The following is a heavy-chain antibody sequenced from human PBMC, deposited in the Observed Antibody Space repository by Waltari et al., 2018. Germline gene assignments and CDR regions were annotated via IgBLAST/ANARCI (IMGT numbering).Heavy chain of an antibody. CDR2: IFPSDADT. CDR1: VYSFTHDW. Sequence: EVQLVQSVAEVKKPGASLKISCTGAVYSFTHDWLGWVRQMPGKGLEWMGIIFPSDADTRYNPSFQGQVTISADKSINTAYLQWRSLKASDTAMYYCARHGSIGARQNWFDPWGQGTVVTVSS. V-gene: IGHV5-51*01. CDR3: ARHGSIGARQNWFDP. D-gene: IGHD6-6*01. J-gene: IGHJ5*02.